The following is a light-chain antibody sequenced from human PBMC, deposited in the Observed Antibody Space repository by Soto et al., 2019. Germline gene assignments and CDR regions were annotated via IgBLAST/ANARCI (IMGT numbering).Light chain of an antibody. CDR3: QAWDTSSFV. CDR1: KLGDKY. Sequence: SYELTQPPSVSVSPGQTASVTCSGDKLGDKYVSWYQQKPGQSPVLVIYQDDKRPSGIPERFSGSNSGNTATLTIRGTQAMDEADYYCQAWDTSSFVFGTGTKLTVL. CDR2: QDD. J-gene: IGLJ1*01. V-gene: IGLV3-1*01.